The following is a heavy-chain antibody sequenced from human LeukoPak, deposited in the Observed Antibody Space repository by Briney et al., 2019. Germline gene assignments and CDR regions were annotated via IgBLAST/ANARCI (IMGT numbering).Heavy chain of an antibody. CDR3: ARGSYGDYDFPFDY. CDR2: ISFDGNNK. J-gene: IGHJ4*02. V-gene: IGHV3-30-3*01. D-gene: IGHD4-17*01. Sequence: GGSLRLSCAASGFTFSSFAIHWVRQAPGKGLEWVALISFDGNNKYYADSVKGRFTISRDNSKNTLYLQMNSLRAEDTAVYYCARGSYGDYDFPFDYWGQGTLVTVSS. CDR1: GFTFSSFA.